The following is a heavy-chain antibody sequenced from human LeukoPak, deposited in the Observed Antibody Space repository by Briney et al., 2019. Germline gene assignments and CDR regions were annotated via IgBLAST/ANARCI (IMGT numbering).Heavy chain of an antibody. V-gene: IGHV4-34*01. CDR3: ASPPDDY. D-gene: IGHD1-14*01. J-gene: IGHJ4*02. CDR2: IDHTGST. Sequence: SETLSLTCAVSGGSFSSYYWSWIRQPPGKELEWIGEIDHTGSTNYNPSLKSRLTISVDTSKNQSSLNLTSVTAADTAVYYCASPPDDYWGQGTLVTVSS. CDR1: GGSFSSYY.